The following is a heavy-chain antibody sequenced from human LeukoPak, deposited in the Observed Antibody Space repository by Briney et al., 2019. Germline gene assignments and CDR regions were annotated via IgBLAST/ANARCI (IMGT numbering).Heavy chain of an antibody. CDR3: ARSRKYGAVTTYSWFDP. CDR1: GGSISSSTYY. V-gene: IGHV4-39*01. J-gene: IGHJ5*02. D-gene: IGHD4-17*01. Sequence: SETLSLTCTVSGGSISSSTYYWGWIRQPPGRGLEWTASVSYTGSTTYNPSLKSRVTISVDTSKTQFSLKLSSVTAADTAVYYCARSRKYGAVTTYSWFDPWGRGTLVIVSS. CDR2: VSYTGST.